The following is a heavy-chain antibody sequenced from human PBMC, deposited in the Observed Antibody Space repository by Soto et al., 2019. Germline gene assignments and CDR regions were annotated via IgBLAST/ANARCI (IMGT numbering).Heavy chain of an antibody. D-gene: IGHD4-17*01. CDR2: VSYDGSNK. CDR1: GFTFSIYS. J-gene: IGHJ4*02. CDR3: ASAAFSYGDYPPDY. V-gene: IGHV3-30*04. Sequence: PGGSLRLSCVASGFTFSIYSIHWVRQAPGKGLEWVAVVSYDGSNKYYADSVKGRFNISRDISKNTSSLQMDSLRTEDTAIYYCASAAFSYGDYPPDYWGQGTLVTVS.